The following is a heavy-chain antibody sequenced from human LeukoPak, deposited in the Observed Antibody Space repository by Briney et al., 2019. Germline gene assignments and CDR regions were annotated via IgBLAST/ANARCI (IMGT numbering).Heavy chain of an antibody. J-gene: IGHJ4*02. CDR2: INPNSGGT. CDR1: GYTFTGYY. Sequence: ASVKVSCKASGYTFTGYYMHWVRRAPGQGLEWMGWINPNSGGTNYAQKFQGRVTMTRDTSISTAYMELSRLRSDDTAVHYCARVSRPNSSGYLHDYWGQGTLVTVSS. V-gene: IGHV1-2*02. D-gene: IGHD3-22*01. CDR3: ARVSRPNSSGYLHDY.